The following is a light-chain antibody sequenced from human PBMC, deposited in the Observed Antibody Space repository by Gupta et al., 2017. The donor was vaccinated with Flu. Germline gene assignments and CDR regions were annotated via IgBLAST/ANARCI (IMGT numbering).Light chain of an antibody. V-gene: IGKV3-11*01. CDR3: QQRSNWPLYT. CDR2: DAS. CDR1: QSVSSY. J-gene: IGKJ2*01. Sequence: EIVLSHSPATLSLSPGERATLSCRASQSVSSYLAWYQQKPGQAPRLLIYDASNRATGSPARLSGSGSGTDFTLTISSLEPEDVAVYYCQQRSNWPLYTFGQGTKLEIK.